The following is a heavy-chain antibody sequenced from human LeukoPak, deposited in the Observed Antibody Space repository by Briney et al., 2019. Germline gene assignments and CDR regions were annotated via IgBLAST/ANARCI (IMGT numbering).Heavy chain of an antibody. CDR1: GFTFSSYG. V-gene: IGHV3-30*02. CDR3: ARVAGASYYYYMDV. Sequence: GGSLRLSCAASGFTFSSYGMHWVRQAPGKGLEWVAFIRYDGSNKYNADSVKGRFTISRDNSKNSLYLQMNSLRAEDTALYHCARVAGASYYYYMDVWGKGTTVTISS. J-gene: IGHJ6*03. D-gene: IGHD6-19*01. CDR2: IRYDGSNK.